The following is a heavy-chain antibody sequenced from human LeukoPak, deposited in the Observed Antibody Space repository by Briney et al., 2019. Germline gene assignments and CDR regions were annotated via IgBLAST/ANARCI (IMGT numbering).Heavy chain of an antibody. D-gene: IGHD6-13*01. V-gene: IGHV3-9*03. J-gene: IGHJ3*02. CDR3: AKDEYSSPHGAFDI. CDR2: ISWNGGRI. CDR1: GFTFGDYA. Sequence: GGSLRLSCAASGFTFGDYAMHWVRQTPGKGLEWVSGISWNGGRIGYADSVEGRLTISRDNAKNSLYLQMNSLRVEDMAFYYCAKDEYSSPHGAFDIWGQGTMVTVSS.